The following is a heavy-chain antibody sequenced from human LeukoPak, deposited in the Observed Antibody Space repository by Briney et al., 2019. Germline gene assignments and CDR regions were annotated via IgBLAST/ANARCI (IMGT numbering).Heavy chain of an antibody. CDR1: GGSISSYY. CDR3: ARSKDDSSGYYRPSGHYYGMDV. Sequence: SETLSLTCTVSGGSISSYYLSWIRQPPGKGLEWIGYIYYSGSTNYNPSLKSRVTISVDTSKNQFSLKLSSVTAADTAVYYCARSKDDSSGYYRPSGHYYGMDVWGQGTTVTVSS. J-gene: IGHJ6*02. CDR2: IYYSGST. D-gene: IGHD3-22*01. V-gene: IGHV4-59*01.